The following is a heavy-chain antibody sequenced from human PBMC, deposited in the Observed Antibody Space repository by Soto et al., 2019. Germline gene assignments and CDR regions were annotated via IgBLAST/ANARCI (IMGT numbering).Heavy chain of an antibody. D-gene: IGHD3-22*01. V-gene: IGHV4-30-4*01. CDR2: MYHFGTP. J-gene: IGHJ4*02. Sequence: QVQLQESGPGLVKPSQTLSLTCTVSGVSINSGDYYWSWVRQSPGKGLEWIGYMYHFGTPYYNPSLKSRLTMSLDTSKTQFSLKLGSVIAADTAVYYCASLQYYYYGSGYYFDYWGQGTLVTVSS. CDR1: GVSINSGDYY. CDR3: ASLQYYYYGSGYYFDY.